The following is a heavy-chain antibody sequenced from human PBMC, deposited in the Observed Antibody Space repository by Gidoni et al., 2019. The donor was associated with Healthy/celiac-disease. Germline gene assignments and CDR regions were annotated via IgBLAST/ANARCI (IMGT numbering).Heavy chain of an antibody. J-gene: IGHJ5*02. CDR2: IFSNDEK. D-gene: IGHD3-10*01. CDR1: GFSLSNARMG. Sequence: QVTLKESGPVLVKPTETLTLTCTVSGFSLSNARMGVSWIRQPPGKALEWLAHIFSNDEKSYSTSLKSRLTISKDTSKSQVVLTMTNMDPVDTATYYCARQLLWFGELSGWFDPWGQGTLVTVSS. CDR3: ARQLLWFGELSGWFDP. V-gene: IGHV2-26*01.